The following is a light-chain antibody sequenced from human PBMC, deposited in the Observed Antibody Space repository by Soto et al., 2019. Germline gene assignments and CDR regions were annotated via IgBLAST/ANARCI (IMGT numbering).Light chain of an antibody. CDR2: GAS. V-gene: IGKV3-15*01. CDR1: QSVSAY. CDR3: QQYSDWPLVT. Sequence: EIVMTQSPATLSVSPGERVTLSCRASQSVSAYLAWYLQKPGQAPRLLIYGASTRATGIPARFSGSGSGTEFTLTISSLQSEDSAVYHCQQYSDWPLVTLGGGTKVEI. J-gene: IGKJ4*01.